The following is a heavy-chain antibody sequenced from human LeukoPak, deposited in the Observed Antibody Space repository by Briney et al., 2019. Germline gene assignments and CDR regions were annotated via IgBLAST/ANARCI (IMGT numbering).Heavy chain of an antibody. CDR3: AELGITMIGGV. CDR1: GFTFSSYV. V-gene: IGHV3-30*04. CDR2: ISYDGSNE. Sequence: PGGSLRLSCAASGFTFSSYVMHWVHQAPGKGLEWVAIISYDGSNEYYADSVKGRFTISRDNSKNTLYLQMNSLRAEDTAVYYCAELGITMIGGVWGKGTTVTISS. J-gene: IGHJ6*04. D-gene: IGHD3-10*02.